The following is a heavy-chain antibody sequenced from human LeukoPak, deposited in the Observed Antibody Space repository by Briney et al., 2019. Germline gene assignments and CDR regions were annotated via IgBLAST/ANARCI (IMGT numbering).Heavy chain of an antibody. V-gene: IGHV3-30*02. CDR3: ARDRDRRSYYILY. CDR2: INYNGNNK. D-gene: IGHD3-10*01. Sequence: PGGSLRLSCAASGFSFSIYGIHWVRQAPGKGLEWVAFINYNGNNKYYADSVKGRFTISRDNSKNTVYLEMNSLRDGDTAVYYCARDRDRRSYYILYWGQGTLVTVSS. CDR1: GFSFSIYG. J-gene: IGHJ4*01.